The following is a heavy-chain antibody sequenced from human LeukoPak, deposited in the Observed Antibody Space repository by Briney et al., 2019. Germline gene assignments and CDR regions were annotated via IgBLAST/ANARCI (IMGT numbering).Heavy chain of an antibody. D-gene: IGHD1-26*01. J-gene: IGHJ4*02. V-gene: IGHV1-2*02. CDR1: GYTFTCYY. CDR3: AREGGTYAFDY. CDR2: INPNNGVT. Sequence: ASVKVSCKASGYTFTCYYLHWVRQAPGQGLEWMGWINPNNGVTNYAQNFQGRVTMTRDTSISTAYMELSSLRSDDTAVFYCAREGGTYAFDYWGQGTLVTVSS.